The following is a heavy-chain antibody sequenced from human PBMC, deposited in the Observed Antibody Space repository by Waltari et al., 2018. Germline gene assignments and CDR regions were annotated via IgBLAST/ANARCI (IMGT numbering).Heavy chain of an antibody. D-gene: IGHD3-22*01. CDR3: ATCYYYDSSGNYYVSDY. V-gene: IGHV3-74*01. CDR1: GITFSSYW. Sequence: EVQLVASGGGLVQPVGSLRLSCAASGITFSSYWMHCVPPPPRNGLLWVSRINSDGSSTSDADSVKGRFTISRDNAKNTLYLQMNSLRAEDTAVYYCATCYYYDSSGNYYVSDYWGQGTLVTVSS. J-gene: IGHJ4*02. CDR2: INSDGSST.